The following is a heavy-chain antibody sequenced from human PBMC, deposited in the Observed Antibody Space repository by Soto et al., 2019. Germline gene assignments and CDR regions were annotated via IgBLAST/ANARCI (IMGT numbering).Heavy chain of an antibody. V-gene: IGHV3-21*01. Sequence: GGSLRLSCAASGFTFSSYSMNWVRQAPGKGLEWVSSISSSSSYIYYADSVKGRFTISRDNAKNSLYLQMNSLRAEDTAVYYCARGAAWNAALRSKITDYWGQGTLVTVSS. CDR3: ARGAAWNAALRSKITDY. D-gene: IGHD5-12*01. CDR1: GFTFSSYS. J-gene: IGHJ4*02. CDR2: ISSSSSYI.